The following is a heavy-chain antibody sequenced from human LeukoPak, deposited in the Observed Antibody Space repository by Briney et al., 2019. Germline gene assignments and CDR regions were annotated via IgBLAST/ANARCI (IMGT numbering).Heavy chain of an antibody. J-gene: IGHJ6*03. V-gene: IGHV1-8*02. Sequence: ASVKVSCKASGYTFTSYDINWVRQATGQGLEWMGWMNPNSGNTGYAQKFQGRVTVTRNTSISTAYMELSSLRSEDTAVYYCARRDYYGSGSYPYYYQNHMDVWGKGTTVTISS. CDR3: ARRDYYGSGSYPYYYQNHMDV. CDR1: GYTFTSYD. CDR2: MNPNSGNT. D-gene: IGHD3-10*01.